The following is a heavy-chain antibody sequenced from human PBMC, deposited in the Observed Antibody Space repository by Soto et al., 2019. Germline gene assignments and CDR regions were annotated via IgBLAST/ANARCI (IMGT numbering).Heavy chain of an antibody. V-gene: IGHV1-2*04. CDR1: GYTFTGYY. Sequence: ASVKVSCKASGYTFTGYYMHWVRQAPGQGLEWMGWINPNSGGTNYAQKFQGWVTMTRDTSISTAYIELSRLRSDDTAVYYCAREKYQLPFERIYYYYGMDVWGQGTTVTVSS. CDR2: INPNSGGT. J-gene: IGHJ6*02. D-gene: IGHD2-2*01. CDR3: AREKYQLPFERIYYYYGMDV.